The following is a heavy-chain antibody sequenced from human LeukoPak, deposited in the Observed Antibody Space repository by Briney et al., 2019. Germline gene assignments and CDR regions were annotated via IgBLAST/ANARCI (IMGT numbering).Heavy chain of an antibody. Sequence: SETLSLTCTVSGGSISSGDDYWSWIRQHPGKGLEWIGYIYYSVNTYYNPSLKSRVAISVDTSKNQFSLKLSSVTAADTAVYYCARFRSRDSSGYYLDSRGQGTLVTVSS. CDR3: ARFRSRDSSGYYLDS. CDR2: IYYSVNT. D-gene: IGHD3-22*01. CDR1: GGSISSGDDY. V-gene: IGHV4-31*03. J-gene: IGHJ4*02.